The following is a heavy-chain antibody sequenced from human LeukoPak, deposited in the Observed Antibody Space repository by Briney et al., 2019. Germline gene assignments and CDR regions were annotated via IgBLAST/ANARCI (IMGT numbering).Heavy chain of an antibody. Sequence: TSETLSLTCAVYGGSFSGYYWSWIRQPPVKGLEWIGEINHSGSTNYNPSLKSRVTISVDTSKNQFSLKLSSVTAADTAVYYCARGRRYSSSWYSDYWGQGTLVTVSS. CDR1: GGSFSGYY. D-gene: IGHD6-13*01. V-gene: IGHV4-34*01. J-gene: IGHJ4*02. CDR3: ARGRRYSSSWYSDY. CDR2: INHSGST.